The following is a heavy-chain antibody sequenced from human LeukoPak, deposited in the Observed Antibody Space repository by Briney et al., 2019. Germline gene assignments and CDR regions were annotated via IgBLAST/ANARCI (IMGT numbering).Heavy chain of an antibody. V-gene: IGHV3-23*01. CDR1: GFTFSSYG. CDR3: AKAPVTTCRGAYCYPFDY. J-gene: IGHJ4*02. CDR2: ISGSGGST. D-gene: IGHD2-21*01. Sequence: PGGSLRLSCAASGFTFSSYGMSWVRRAPGKGLEWVSAISGSGGSTYYADSVKGRFTISRDNSKNTLYLQMNSLRAEDTAVYYCAKAPVTTCRGAYCYPFDYWGQGTLVTVSS.